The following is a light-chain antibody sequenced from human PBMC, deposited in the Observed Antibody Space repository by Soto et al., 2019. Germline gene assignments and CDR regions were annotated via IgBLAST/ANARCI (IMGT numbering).Light chain of an antibody. CDR2: DNN. CDR3: GTWDSSLSALYV. J-gene: IGLJ1*01. Sequence: QSVLTQPPSVSAAPGQKVTISCSGNSSKIGNNYVSWYQQFPGKAPKLLIYDNNKRPSGIPDRFSGSKSGTSATLGITGLQTGDEADYYCGTWDSSLSALYVFGTGTKLTVL. V-gene: IGLV1-51*01. CDR1: SSKIGNNY.